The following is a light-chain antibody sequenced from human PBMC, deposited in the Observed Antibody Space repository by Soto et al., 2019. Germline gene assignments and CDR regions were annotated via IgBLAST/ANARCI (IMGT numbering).Light chain of an antibody. Sequence: EIVMTQSPATLSVSPGERATLSCRASQSVSSNLAWYQQKPGQAPRLLIYGASTRATGIPARFSGSGSGTEFTLTLSSLQSEDFAVYYCQQDNNWPYTFGQGTKLEIK. CDR2: GAS. CDR1: QSVSSN. CDR3: QQDNNWPYT. J-gene: IGKJ2*01. V-gene: IGKV3-15*01.